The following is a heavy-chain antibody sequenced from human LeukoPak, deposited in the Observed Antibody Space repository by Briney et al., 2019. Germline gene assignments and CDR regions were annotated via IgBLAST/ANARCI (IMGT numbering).Heavy chain of an antibody. D-gene: IGHD4-17*01. CDR1: GFTFSSYW. Sequence: PGGSLRLSCAASGFTFSSYWMHWVRQAPGKGLVWVSRINTDGSSTSYADSVKGRFTISRDNSKNTLYLQMNSLRAEDTAVYYRAKDSGHDYGDYVNFDYWGQGTLVTVSS. V-gene: IGHV3-74*01. CDR2: INTDGSST. CDR3: AKDSGHDYGDYVNFDY. J-gene: IGHJ4*02.